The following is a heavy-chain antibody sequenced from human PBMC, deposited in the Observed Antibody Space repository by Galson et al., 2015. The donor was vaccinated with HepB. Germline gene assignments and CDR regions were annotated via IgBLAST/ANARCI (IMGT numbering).Heavy chain of an antibody. CDR2: ISSSGGNT. CDR3: ARDQGFEALDY. CDR1: GFTFSSYA. J-gene: IGHJ4*02. Sequence: SLRLSCAASGFTFSSYAMSWVRQAPGKGLEWVSAISSSGGNTFYANSVKGRFTVSRDNSKNTLYLQMNSLRAEDTAVYYCARDQGFEALDYWGQGTLVTVSS. V-gene: IGHV3-23*01.